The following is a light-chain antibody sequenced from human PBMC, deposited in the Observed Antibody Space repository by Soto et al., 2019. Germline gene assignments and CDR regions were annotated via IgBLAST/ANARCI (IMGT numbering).Light chain of an antibody. Sequence: QSVLTQPPSASGTPGQRVTISCSGSTSNIGSNYVYWYQQVPGTAPRLLIYRDNQRPSGVPDRISGSKSGTSASLAISGLQSDDEADYYCAAWDDSLNGRVFGTGTKVTVL. CDR1: TSNIGSNY. CDR3: AAWDDSLNGRV. CDR2: RDN. V-gene: IGLV1-47*01. J-gene: IGLJ1*01.